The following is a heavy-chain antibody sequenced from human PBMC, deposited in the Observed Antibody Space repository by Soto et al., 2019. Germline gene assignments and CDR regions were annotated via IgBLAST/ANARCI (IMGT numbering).Heavy chain of an antibody. J-gene: IGHJ4*02. Sequence: EVHLVESGGGLVQPGRSQRLSCAASGFSFRNYGMHWVRRVPGKGLEWVSGISWHSGTIGYADSVRGRFTISRDNAKNSLYLQMNSLRPEDTALYYCVKEKLYSNYEYYFDSWGQGTLVTVSS. CDR2: ISWHSGTI. CDR1: GFSFRNYG. D-gene: IGHD4-4*01. V-gene: IGHV3-9*01. CDR3: VKEKLYSNYEYYFDS.